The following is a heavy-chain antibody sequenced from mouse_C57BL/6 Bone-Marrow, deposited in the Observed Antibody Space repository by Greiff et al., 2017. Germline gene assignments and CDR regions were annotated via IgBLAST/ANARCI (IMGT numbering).Heavy chain of an antibody. Sequence: EVMLVASGGGLVQSGRSLRLSCATSGFTFSDFYMEWVRQAPGKGLEWIAASRNKANDYTTEYSASVKGRFIVSRDTSQSILYLQMNALRAEDTAIYYCARDASLYYYGSKGYAMDYWGQGTSVTVSS. V-gene: IGHV7-1*01. D-gene: IGHD1-1*01. CDR3: ARDASLYYYGSKGYAMDY. CDR1: GFTFSDFY. CDR2: SRNKANDYTT. J-gene: IGHJ4*01.